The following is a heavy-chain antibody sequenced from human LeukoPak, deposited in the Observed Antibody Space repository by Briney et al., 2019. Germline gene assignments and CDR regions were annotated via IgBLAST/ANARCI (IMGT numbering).Heavy chain of an antibody. CDR1: GGTFSSYT. Sequence: SVKVSCKASGGTFSSYTISWVRQAPGQGLEWMGGIIPIFGTANYAQKFQGRVTITTDESTSTAYMELSSLRSEDTAVYYCARVLMNYYDSSGYSPRFDYWGQGTLVTVSS. D-gene: IGHD3-22*01. J-gene: IGHJ4*02. CDR2: IIPIFGTA. V-gene: IGHV1-69*05. CDR3: ARVLMNYYDSSGYSPRFDY.